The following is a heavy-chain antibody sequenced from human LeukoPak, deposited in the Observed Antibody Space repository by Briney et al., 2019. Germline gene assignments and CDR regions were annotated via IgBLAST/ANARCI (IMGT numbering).Heavy chain of an antibody. CDR3: ARVPRSYYYYMDV. CDR1: GFTFSSYA. V-gene: IGHV3-30*01. CDR2: ISYDGSNK. J-gene: IGHJ6*03. Sequence: GGSLRLSCGASGFTFSSYAMHWVRQAPGKGLEWVAVISYDGSNKYYADSVKGRFTISRDNSKNTLYLQMNSLRAEDTAVYYCARVPRSYYYYMDVWGKGTTVTVSS.